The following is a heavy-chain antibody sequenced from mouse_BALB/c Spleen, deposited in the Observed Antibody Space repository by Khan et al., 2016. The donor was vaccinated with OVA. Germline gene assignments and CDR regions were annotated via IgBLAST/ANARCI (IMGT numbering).Heavy chain of an antibody. J-gene: IGHJ4*01. CDR3: ARDAGRY. D-gene: IGHD3-3*01. CDR1: GYTFPEYT. Sequence: VQLKQSGPELVKPGASVKISCKTSGYTFPEYTVHWVKQSLGKSLDWIGVINPKNGDTAYNQKFKGKATFTVDRSSSTAYMEFRSLTSEDSAVYYCARDAGRYWGQGTSVTVAS. CDR2: INPKNGDT. V-gene: IGHV1-18*01.